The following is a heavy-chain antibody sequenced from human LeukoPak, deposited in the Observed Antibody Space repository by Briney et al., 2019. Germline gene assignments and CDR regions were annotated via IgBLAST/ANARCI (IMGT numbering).Heavy chain of an antibody. CDR3: AREDQPRGTFDY. CDR2: IKQDGSEK. V-gene: IGHV3-7*05. J-gene: IGHJ4*02. Sequence: PGGSLRLSCAASGFTFSNYWMTWVRQAPGKGLEWVANIKQDGSEKYYVDSVKGRFTISRANAKNSLYLQMNSLRAEDTALYYCAREDQPRGTFDYWGQGILVTVSS. D-gene: IGHD2-15*01. CDR1: GFTFSNYW.